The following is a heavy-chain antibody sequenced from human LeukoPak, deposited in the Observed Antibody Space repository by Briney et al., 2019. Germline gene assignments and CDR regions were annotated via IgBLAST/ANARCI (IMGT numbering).Heavy chain of an antibody. Sequence: GGSLTLSCAASGLTFRIYAMSCLRHAPGKGLEWVSNISGSGGSTYYADFVKGRFTISRDNSKNTLYQQMNSLRAEDTAVYYCAKGYSSNDYWGQGTLVTVSS. J-gene: IGHJ4*02. D-gene: IGHD6-13*01. CDR1: GLTFRIYA. V-gene: IGHV3-23*01. CDR2: ISGSGGST. CDR3: AKGYSSNDY.